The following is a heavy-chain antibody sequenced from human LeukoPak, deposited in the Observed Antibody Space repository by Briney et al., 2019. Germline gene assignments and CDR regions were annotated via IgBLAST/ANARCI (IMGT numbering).Heavy chain of an antibody. V-gene: IGHV4-31*03. D-gene: IGHD5-18*01. CDR2: IYYSGST. CDR3: ARDVADTAMVRPYGMDV. Sequence: SQTLSLTCTASGGSISSGGYYLSWIREHPGKGLEWIVYIYYSGSTYYNPSLKRRVTISVDTSKNQFSLKLSSVTAADTAVYYCARDVADTAMVRPYGMDVWGQGTTVTVSS. J-gene: IGHJ6*02. CDR1: GGSISSGGYY.